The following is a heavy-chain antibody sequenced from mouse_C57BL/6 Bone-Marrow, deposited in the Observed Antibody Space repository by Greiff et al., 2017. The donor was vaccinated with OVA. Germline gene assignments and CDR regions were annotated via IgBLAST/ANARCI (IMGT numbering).Heavy chain of an antibody. CDR3: ASGGYEIFAY. V-gene: IGHV5-12*01. CDR2: ISNGGGST. Sequence: EVQRVASGGGLVQPGGSLKLSCAASGFTFSDYYMYWVRQTPEKRLEWVAYISNGGGSTYYPDTVKGRFTISRDNAKNTLYLKMSRLKSEDTAMYYCASGGYEIFAYWGQGTLVTVSA. CDR1: GFTFSDYY. J-gene: IGHJ3*01. D-gene: IGHD3-1*01.